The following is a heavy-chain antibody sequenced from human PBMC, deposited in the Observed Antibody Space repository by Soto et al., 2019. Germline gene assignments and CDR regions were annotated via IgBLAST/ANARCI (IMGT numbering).Heavy chain of an antibody. CDR3: ASGSDSGGPNRR. V-gene: IGHV1-18*01. CDR1: GYTFTSYG. D-gene: IGHD3-22*01. J-gene: IGHJ4*02. CDR2: ISAYNGNT. Sequence: QVQLVQSGAEVKKPGASVKVSCKASGYTFTSYGISWVRQAPGQGLEWMGWISAYNGNTNYAQKLQGRVTMTTDTYPSPAQMELRGLRPDDAAVYYGASGSDSGGPNRRWGQGTLVNVSS.